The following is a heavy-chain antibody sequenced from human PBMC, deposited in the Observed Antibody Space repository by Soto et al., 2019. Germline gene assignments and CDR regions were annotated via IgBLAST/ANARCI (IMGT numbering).Heavy chain of an antibody. D-gene: IGHD2-8*01. CDR2: MVHSGGT. V-gene: IGHV4-4*02. CDR3: ATRPTYGPS. CDR1: GDSINDWW. J-gene: IGHJ5*02. Sequence: QVQLQESGPGLVKPSGTLSLTCVVSGDSINDWWWSWVRQPPGKGLEWIGEMVHSGGTNYYPSLESRVTISIDKSKNQLSLKLTSVPAADTAVYYCATRPTYGPSWGQGTLVTVSS.